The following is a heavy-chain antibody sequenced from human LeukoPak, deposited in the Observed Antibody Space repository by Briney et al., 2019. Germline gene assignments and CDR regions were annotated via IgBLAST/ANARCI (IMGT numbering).Heavy chain of an antibody. CDR1: GGPINGVGDS. D-gene: IGHD3-10*01. J-gene: IGHJ5*02. Sequence: KPSETLSLTCTVSGGPINGVGDSWAWIRQRPGKGLEWLGNIFYSGGAEYNPSLESRLTISSDMSQNYISLQLKSVTAADTAVYYCAREIHTRENPSFGATGALDPWGQGILVTVSS. V-gene: IGHV4-31*03. CDR3: AREIHTRENPSFGATGALDP. CDR2: IFYSGGA.